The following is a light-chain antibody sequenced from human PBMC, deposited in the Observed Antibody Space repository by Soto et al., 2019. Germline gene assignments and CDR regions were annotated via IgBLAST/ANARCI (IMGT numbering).Light chain of an antibody. Sequence: DFHMTESPATLSASVGDRVTITCRASQNIRSRLAWFQQKPGKAPKLLIYDASSLESGVPQRFSGSGSGTEFTLTISSLQTDDFSTYYCQQYHIYWTFGQGNKVDIK. CDR3: QQYHIYWT. CDR2: DAS. J-gene: IGKJ1*01. CDR1: QNIRSR. V-gene: IGKV1-5*01.